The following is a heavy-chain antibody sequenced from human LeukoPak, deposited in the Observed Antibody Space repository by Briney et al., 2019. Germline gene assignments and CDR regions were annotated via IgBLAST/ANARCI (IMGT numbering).Heavy chain of an antibody. CDR2: ISSSSSYI. J-gene: IGHJ4*02. CDR1: GFTFSSYS. V-gene: IGHV3-21*01. Sequence: GGSLRLSCAASGFTFSSYSMNWVRQAPGKGLEWVSSISSSSSYICYADSVKGRFTISRDNAKNSLYLQMNSLRAEDTAVYYCAHNYDILTAQFDYWGQGTLVTVSS. D-gene: IGHD3-9*01. CDR3: AHNYDILTAQFDY.